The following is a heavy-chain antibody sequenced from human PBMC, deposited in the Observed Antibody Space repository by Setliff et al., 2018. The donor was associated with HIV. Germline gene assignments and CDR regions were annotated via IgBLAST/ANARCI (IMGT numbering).Heavy chain of an antibody. D-gene: IGHD3-10*01. CDR1: GGSISSYY. V-gene: IGHV4-59*01. CDR2: VYYTGST. J-gene: IGHJ4*02. Sequence: PSETLSLTCTVSGGSISSYYWTWIRQPPGKGLEWIGYVYYTGSTNYNPSLKSRVTISVDTSKNQFSLKLSSVTAADTAVYYCAREMQIGGYYFDYWGQGSLVTVSS. CDR3: AREMQIGGYYFDY.